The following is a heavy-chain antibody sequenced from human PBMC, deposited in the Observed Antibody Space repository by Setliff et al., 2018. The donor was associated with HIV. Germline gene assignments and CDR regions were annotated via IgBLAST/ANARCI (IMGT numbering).Heavy chain of an antibody. D-gene: IGHD4-4*01. CDR2: INPGDSDI. CDR1: GHKFANYW. J-gene: IGHJ5*02. CDR3: ARAPNSPSYSNVFFVDH. V-gene: IGHV5-51*01. Sequence: GESLKISCKDSGHKFANYWFAWVRQMPGKGLEWMGIINPGDSDIRYSPSFQGQVTISADKSIGAAYLQWRSLKAWDTGMYFCARAPNSPSYSNVFFVDHWGQGTLVTVSS.